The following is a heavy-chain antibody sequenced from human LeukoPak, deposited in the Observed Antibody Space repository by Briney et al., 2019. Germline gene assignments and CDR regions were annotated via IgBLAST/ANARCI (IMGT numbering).Heavy chain of an antibody. J-gene: IGHJ4*02. Sequence: SGTLSLTCTVSGGSINTYYWSWIRQPPGEGLEWIGYISYTGSTSYNPSLKSRVTISVDTSKNQFSLKLSSVTAADTAVYYCARDPGAGFDYWGQGTLVTVSS. V-gene: IGHV4-59*01. CDR2: ISYTGST. CDR3: ARDPGAGFDY. CDR1: GGSINTYY. D-gene: IGHD7-27*01.